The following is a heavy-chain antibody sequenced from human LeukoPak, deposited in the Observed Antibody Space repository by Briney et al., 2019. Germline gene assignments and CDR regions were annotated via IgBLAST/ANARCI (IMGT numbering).Heavy chain of an antibody. V-gene: IGHV4-34*01. CDR3: ARESSGRSHPLDY. D-gene: IGHD6-19*01. CDR2: INHSGST. CDR1: GGSFSGYY. J-gene: IGHJ4*02. Sequence: SETLSLTCAVYGGSFSGYYWSWIRQPPGKGLEWIGEINHSGSTNYNPSLKSRVTISVDTSKNQFSLKLSSVTAADTAVYYCARESSGRSHPLDYWGQGTLVTVSS.